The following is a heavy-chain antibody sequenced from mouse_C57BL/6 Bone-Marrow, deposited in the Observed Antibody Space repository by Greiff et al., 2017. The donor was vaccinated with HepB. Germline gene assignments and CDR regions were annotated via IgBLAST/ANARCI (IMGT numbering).Heavy chain of an antibody. V-gene: IGHV3-6*01. CDR3: ASRPYYYGYPY. CDR1: GYSITSGYY. J-gene: IGHJ3*01. CDR2: ISYDGSN. Sequence: EVKLQQSGPGLVKPSQSLSLTCSVTGYSITSGYYWNWIRQFPGNKLEWMGYISYDGSNNYNSSLKNRISITRDTSKNQFFLKLNSLTTEDTATYYCASRPYYYGYPYWGQGTLDTVSA. D-gene: IGHD1-1*02.